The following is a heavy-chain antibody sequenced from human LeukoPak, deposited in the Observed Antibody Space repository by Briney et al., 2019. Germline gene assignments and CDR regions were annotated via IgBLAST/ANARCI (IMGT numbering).Heavy chain of an antibody. CDR1: GFTFSSYG. J-gene: IGHJ3*02. CDR2: IWYDGSNK. CDR3: AREGATGTTGSAFDI. Sequence: GGSLRLSCAASGFTFSSYGMHWVRPAPGKGLEWVAVIWYDGSNKYYADSVKGRFTISRDNSKNTLYLQMNSLRAEDTAVYYCAREGATGTTGSAFDIWGQGTMVTVSS. D-gene: IGHD1-1*01. V-gene: IGHV3-33*01.